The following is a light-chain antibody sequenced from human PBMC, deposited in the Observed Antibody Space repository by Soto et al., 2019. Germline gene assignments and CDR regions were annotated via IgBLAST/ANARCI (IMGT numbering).Light chain of an antibody. CDR3: SSYTSSNTFMI. V-gene: IGLV2-14*01. Sequence: QSVLTQPASVSGSPGQSITISCTGTSSDVGGYNYVSWYQQHPGKAPKLMIYGVSNRPSGVSNRFSGSKSANTASLTISGLQAEDEADYYCSSYTSSNTFMIFGGGTKLTVL. CDR2: GVS. J-gene: IGLJ2*01. CDR1: SSDVGGYNY.